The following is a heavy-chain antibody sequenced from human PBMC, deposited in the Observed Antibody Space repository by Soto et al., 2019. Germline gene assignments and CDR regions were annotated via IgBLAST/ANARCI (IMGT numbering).Heavy chain of an antibody. CDR3: AKSLLGGSLLEVDV. CDR1: GFTFSSYG. V-gene: IGHV3-30*18. J-gene: IGHJ6*02. CDR2: ISFDGSNK. Sequence: GGSLRLSCAASGFTFSSYGMHWVRQAPGKGLEWVALISFDGSNKYYADSVKGRFTISRDNSKNTLYLQMNSLRAEDTAVYYCAKSLLGGSLLEVDVWGQGTTVTVSS. D-gene: IGHD2-15*01.